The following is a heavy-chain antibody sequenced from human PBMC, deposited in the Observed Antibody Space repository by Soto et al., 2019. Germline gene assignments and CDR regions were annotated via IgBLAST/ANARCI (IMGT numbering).Heavy chain of an antibody. CDR1: GFTFSSYW. J-gene: IGHJ6*02. Sequence: PGGSLRLSCAASGFTFSSYWMHWVRQAPGKGLVWVSRINSDGSSTSYADSVKGRFTISRDNAKNTLYLQMNSLRAEDTAVYYCAREGYCSGGSCSSLGGMDVWGQGTTVTVSS. V-gene: IGHV3-74*01. D-gene: IGHD2-15*01. CDR3: AREGYCSGGSCSSLGGMDV. CDR2: INSDGSST.